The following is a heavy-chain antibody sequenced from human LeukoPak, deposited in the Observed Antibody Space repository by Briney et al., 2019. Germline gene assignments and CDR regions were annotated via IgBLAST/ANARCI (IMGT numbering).Heavy chain of an antibody. J-gene: IGHJ4*02. CDR1: GFTLSSYA. CDR3: ARLRVGATAEGNFFDY. Sequence: GGSLRPSCPASGFTLSSYAMHWVRQPPGKGLEYVSATRRNGGNIYYTSSVKGRSTLSTDNSKHTPYLQMGSLRPKDMCVYYCARLRVGATAEGNFFDYWGQGTLVTVSS. V-gene: IGHV3-64*01. CDR2: TRRNGGNI. D-gene: IGHD1-26*01.